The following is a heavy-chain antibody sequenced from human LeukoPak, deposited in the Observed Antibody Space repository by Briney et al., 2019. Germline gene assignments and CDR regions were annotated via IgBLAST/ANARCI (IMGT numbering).Heavy chain of an antibody. CDR1: GGSISSSSHY. Sequence: SETLSLTCTVSGGSISSSSHYWGWIRQPPGKGLEWIGSIYYSGSTYYNPSLKSRVTITVDTSKNQFSLKLSSVTAADTAVYYCARKRGYSYGYVVDPWGQGTLVTVSS. V-gene: IGHV4-39*01. D-gene: IGHD5-18*01. J-gene: IGHJ5*02. CDR2: IYYSGST. CDR3: ARKRGYSYGYVVDP.